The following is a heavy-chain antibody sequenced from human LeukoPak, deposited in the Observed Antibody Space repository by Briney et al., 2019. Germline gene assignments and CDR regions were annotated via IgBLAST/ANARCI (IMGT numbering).Heavy chain of an antibody. CDR3: ARDPTSSIAGRRYFDY. D-gene: IGHD6-6*01. Sequence: PGGSLRLSCAASGFTFSSYSMNWVRQAPGKGLEWVSSISSSSSYIYYADSMKGRFTISRDNAKNSLYLQMNSLRAEDTAVYYCARDPTSSIAGRRYFDYWGQGTLVTVSS. J-gene: IGHJ4*02. CDR2: ISSSSSYI. CDR1: GFTFSSYS. V-gene: IGHV3-21*01.